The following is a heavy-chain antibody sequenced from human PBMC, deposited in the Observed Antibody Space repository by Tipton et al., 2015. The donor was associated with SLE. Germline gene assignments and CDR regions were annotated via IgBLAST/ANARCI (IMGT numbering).Heavy chain of an antibody. Sequence: GSLRLSCAGSGFTFSRYSMNWIRQAPGKGLEWVSSISGTSDYIYYADSVKGRFTISRDNANNSHFLQMNSLRVEDTAVYYCARDSYGCSSTSCYGWFDPWGQGTLVTVSS. CDR3: ARDSYGCSSTSCYGWFDP. D-gene: IGHD2-2*01. CDR1: GFTFSRYS. J-gene: IGHJ5*02. CDR2: ISGTSDYI. V-gene: IGHV3-21*03.